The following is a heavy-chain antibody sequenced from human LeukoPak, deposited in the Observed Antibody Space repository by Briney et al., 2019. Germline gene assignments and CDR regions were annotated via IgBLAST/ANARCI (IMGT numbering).Heavy chain of an antibody. J-gene: IGHJ6*02. CDR1: GGSISSGDYY. V-gene: IGHV4-30-4*01. CDR2: IYYSGST. Sequence: SQTLSLTCTVSGGSISSGDYYWSWIRQPPGKGLEWIGYIYYSGSTYYNPSLKSRVTISVDTSKNQFSLKLSSVTAADTAVYYCARLPRMVPNGSGHGMDVWGQGTTVTVSS. D-gene: IGHD3-10*01. CDR3: ARLPRMVPNGSGHGMDV.